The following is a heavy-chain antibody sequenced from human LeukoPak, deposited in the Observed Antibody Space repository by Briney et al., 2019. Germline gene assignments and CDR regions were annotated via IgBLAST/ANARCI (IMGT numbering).Heavy chain of an antibody. CDR2: INQDGSEK. Sequence: QPGGSLRLSCAASGLTFSSYWMSWVRQAPGKGLEWVANINQDGSEKYYVDSVKGRFTISRDNAKNSLYLQMNSLRAEDTAVYYCARRRGSYSFDYWGQGTLVTVSS. CDR1: GLTFSSYW. D-gene: IGHD1-26*01. J-gene: IGHJ4*02. V-gene: IGHV3-7*01. CDR3: ARRRGSYSFDY.